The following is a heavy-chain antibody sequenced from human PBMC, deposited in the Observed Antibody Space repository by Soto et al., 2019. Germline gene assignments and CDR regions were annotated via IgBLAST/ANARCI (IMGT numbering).Heavy chain of an antibody. Sequence: SETLSLTCTVSGGSISSYYWSWIRQPPGKGLEWIGYIYYSGSTNYNPSLKSRVTISVDTSTNQFSLKLSSVTAADTAVYYCARSSVAGTLYDYWGQGTLVTVSS. V-gene: IGHV4-59*01. J-gene: IGHJ4*02. D-gene: IGHD6-19*01. CDR3: ARSSVAGTLYDY. CDR1: GGSISSYY. CDR2: IYYSGST.